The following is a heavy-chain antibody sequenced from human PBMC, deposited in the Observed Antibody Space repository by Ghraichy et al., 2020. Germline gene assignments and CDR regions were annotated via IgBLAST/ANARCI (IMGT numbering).Heavy chain of an antibody. V-gene: IGHV4-4*09. D-gene: IGHD5-24*01. CDR2: IYTSGST. CDR3: ARRDGYETDWYFDL. Sequence: SQTLSLTCTVSGGSISSYYWSWIRQPPGKGLEWIGYIYTSGSTNYNPSLKSRVTISVDTSKNQFSLKLSSVTAADTAVYYCARRDGYETDWYFDLWGRGTLVTVSS. CDR1: GGSISSYY. J-gene: IGHJ2*01.